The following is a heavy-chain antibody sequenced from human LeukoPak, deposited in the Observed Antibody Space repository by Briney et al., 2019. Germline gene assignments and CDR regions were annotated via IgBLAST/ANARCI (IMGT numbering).Heavy chain of an antibody. J-gene: IGHJ4*02. V-gene: IGHV3-7*01. CDR2: IKQDVSEK. Sequence: GGSLRLSCAASGFTFSSYWTSWVRQAPGKGLEWVANIKQDVSEKYYVDSVKGRFTISRDNAKNSLYLQMNSLRAEDTAVYYCARDRGYSYGLRPYYFDYWGQGTLVTVSS. D-gene: IGHD5-18*01. CDR1: GFTFSSYW. CDR3: ARDRGYSYGLRPYYFDY.